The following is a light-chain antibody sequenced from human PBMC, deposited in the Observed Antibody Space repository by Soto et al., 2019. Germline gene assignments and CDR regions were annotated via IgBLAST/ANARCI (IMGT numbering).Light chain of an antibody. J-gene: IGLJ1*01. CDR3: ATWDSSLSAGV. CDR1: SSNIENNY. V-gene: IGLV1-51*02. CDR2: EDT. Sequence: QSVLTQPPSVSAAPGQKVTISCFGSSSNIENNYVSWYQQLPGTAPKLLIYEDTTRPSGIPDRFSGSKSGTSATLGITGLQTGDEADYYGATWDSSLSAGVFGTGTKVTVL.